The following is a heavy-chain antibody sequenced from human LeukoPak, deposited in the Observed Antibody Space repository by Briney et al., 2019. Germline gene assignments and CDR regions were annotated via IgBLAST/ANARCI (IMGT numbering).Heavy chain of an antibody. CDR3: GSGSTWLP. CDR2: IKVDGSEK. V-gene: IGHV3-7*01. D-gene: IGHD6-13*01. J-gene: IGHJ4*02. Sequence: GGSLRLSCAASGFNFSAYWMSWVRQAPGKGLEWVANIKVDGSEKHYVDSVRGRFSISRDNAKNSLYLQMNSLRAEDTAVYYCGSGSTWLPRGQGTLVTVSS. CDR1: GFNFSAYW.